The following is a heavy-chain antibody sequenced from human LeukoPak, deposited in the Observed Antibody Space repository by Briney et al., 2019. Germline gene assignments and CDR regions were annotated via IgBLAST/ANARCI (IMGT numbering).Heavy chain of an antibody. CDR3: ARHGEWTLGTGFDY. V-gene: IGHV1-2*02. CDR1: AYTFTGYY. J-gene: IGHJ4*02. CDR2: IHPNGGGT. D-gene: IGHD2-8*02. Sequence: GPSVKVSWKAAAYTFTGYYMHWVRQAPGHGLEWIGWIHPNGGGTNYAQKIQGRVTMSRDTPISTAYMEMSRLRSDDTAVYYCARHGEWTLGTGFDYWGQGNLVTVSS.